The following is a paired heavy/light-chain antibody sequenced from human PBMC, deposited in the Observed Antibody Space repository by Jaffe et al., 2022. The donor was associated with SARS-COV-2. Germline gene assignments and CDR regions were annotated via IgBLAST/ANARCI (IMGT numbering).Heavy chain of an antibody. CDR2: VYYSGST. CDR1: GGSITSGSYL. CDR3: ARPLQQSVGGVFDY. D-gene: IGHD3-16*01. J-gene: IGHJ4*02. Sequence: QLQLQESGPGLVRPSETLSLTCTVSGGSITSGSYLWAWIRQPPGKGLEWIASVYYSGSTYYNPSLKSRVTISVDTSRNQFSLNLNSVAAADTAVYYCARPLQQSVGGVFDYWGQGTLVTVSP. V-gene: IGHV4-39*01.
Light chain of an antibody. CDR2: DVS. Sequence: EIVLTQSPATLSLSPGERATLSCRTSQSVRSQLGWYQQKPGQAPRLLIYDVSNRATDIPARFSGSGSGTDFTLTISSLEPEDVALYYCQQRLSWPLTFGGGTKVEIK. V-gene: IGKV3-11*01. CDR3: QQRLSWPLT. J-gene: IGKJ4*01. CDR1: QSVRSQ.